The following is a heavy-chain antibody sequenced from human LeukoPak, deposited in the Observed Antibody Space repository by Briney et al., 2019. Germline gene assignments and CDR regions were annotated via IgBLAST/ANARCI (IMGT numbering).Heavy chain of an antibody. J-gene: IGHJ4*02. Sequence: GGTLRLSCAASGFTFSSYGMSWVRQAPEKGLEWVSGISGSVRSTYYADSVKGRFTISRDNSKNTLYLQMNSLRAEDTAVYYCAKDLSGKIVGATPFDYWGQGTLVTVSS. D-gene: IGHD1-26*01. CDR1: GFTFSSYG. CDR2: ISGSVRST. CDR3: AKDLSGKIVGATPFDY. V-gene: IGHV3-23*01.